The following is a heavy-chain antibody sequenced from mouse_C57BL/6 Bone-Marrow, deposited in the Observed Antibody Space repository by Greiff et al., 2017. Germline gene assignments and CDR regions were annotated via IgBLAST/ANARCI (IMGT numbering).Heavy chain of an antibody. CDR1: GFTFTDYY. CDR2: VYPYNGGT. J-gene: IGHJ1*03. Sequence: EVQLVESGPVLVKPGPSVKISCKASGFTFTDYYMHWVKQSHGKSLEWIGLVYPYNGGTSYNQKFKGKATLTVDTSSSTAYMELNSLTSEDSAVYYCARRPFNPHWYFDVWGTGTTVTVSS. CDR3: ARRPFNPHWYFDV. V-gene: IGHV1-36*01.